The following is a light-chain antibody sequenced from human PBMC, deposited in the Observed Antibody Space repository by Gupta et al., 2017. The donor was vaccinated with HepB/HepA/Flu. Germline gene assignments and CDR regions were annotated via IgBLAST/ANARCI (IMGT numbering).Light chain of an antibody. J-gene: IGKJ1*01. V-gene: IGKV1-39*01. CDR3: QQSDSTLRT. CDR2: AAS. CDR1: QSISSY. Sequence: DIQMTQSPSSLSASVGDRVTITCRARQSISSYLNWYQQKPGKAPKLLIYAASSLQSGVPSRFSGSGSGTDFTLTIISLQPEDFATYYCQQSDSTLRTFGQGTKVEIK.